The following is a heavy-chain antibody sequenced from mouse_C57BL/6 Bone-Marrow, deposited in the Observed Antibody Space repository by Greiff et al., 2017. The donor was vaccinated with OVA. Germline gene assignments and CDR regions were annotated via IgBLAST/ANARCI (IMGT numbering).Heavy chain of an antibody. V-gene: IGHV1-55*01. CDR2: IYPGSGST. D-gene: IGHD2-2*01. CDR1: GYTFTSYW. Sequence: QVQLQQPGAELVKPGASVKMSCKASGYTFTSYWITWVKQRPGQGLEWIGDIYPGSGSTNYNEKFKSKATLTVDTSSSTAYMQLSSLTSEDSAVYYCARRFYYGYGFYAMDYWGQGTSVTVSS. J-gene: IGHJ4*01. CDR3: ARRFYYGYGFYAMDY.